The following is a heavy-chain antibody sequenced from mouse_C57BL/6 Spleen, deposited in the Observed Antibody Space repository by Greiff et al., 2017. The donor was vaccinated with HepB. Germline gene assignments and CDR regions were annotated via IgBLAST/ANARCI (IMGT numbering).Heavy chain of an antibody. V-gene: IGHV1-15*01. CDR1: GYTFTDYE. J-gene: IGHJ3*01. CDR2: IDPETGGT. D-gene: IGHD2-5*01. CDR3: TRGEAYSKEASSWFAY. Sequence: VNVVESGAELVRPGASVTLSCKASGYTFTDYEMHWVKQTPVHGLEWIGAIDPETGGTAYNQKFKGKAILTADKSSSTAYMELRSLTSEDSAVYYCTRGEAYSKEASSWFAYGGQGTLVTVSA.